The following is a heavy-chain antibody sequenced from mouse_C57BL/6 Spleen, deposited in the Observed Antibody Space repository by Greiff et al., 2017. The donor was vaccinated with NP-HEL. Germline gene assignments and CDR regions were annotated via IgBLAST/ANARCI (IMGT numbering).Heavy chain of an antibody. D-gene: IGHD1-1*02. CDR2: IYPGDGAT. V-gene: IGHV1-82*01. CDR1: GYAFSSSW. CDR3: ARTYYGSHYAMDY. J-gene: IGHJ4*01. Sequence: QVQLQQSGPELVKPGASVKISCKASGYAFSSSWMNWVKQRPGKGLEWIGRIYPGDGATNYNGKFKGKATLTADKSSSTAYMQLSSLTSEDSAVYFCARTYYGSHYAMDYWGQGTSVTVSS.